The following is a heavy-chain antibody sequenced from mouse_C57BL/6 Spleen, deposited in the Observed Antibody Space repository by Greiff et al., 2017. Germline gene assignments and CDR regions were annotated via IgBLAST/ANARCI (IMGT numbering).Heavy chain of an antibody. CDR2: LNPNYGTT. D-gene: IGHD2-5*01. CDR3: ARASYYSNYGGFDY. CDR1: GYSFTDYN. Sequence: EVQLQQSGPELVKPGASVKISCKASGYSFTDYNMNWVKQSNGKSLEWIGVLNPNYGTTSYNQKFKGKATLTVDQSSSTAYMQLNSLTSEDSAVYYCARASYYSNYGGFDYWGQGTTLTVSS. J-gene: IGHJ2*01. V-gene: IGHV1-39*01.